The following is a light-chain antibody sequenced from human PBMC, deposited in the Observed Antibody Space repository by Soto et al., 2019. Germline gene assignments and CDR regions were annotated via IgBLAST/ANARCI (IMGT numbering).Light chain of an antibody. CDR1: QSLLYSNGYNY. J-gene: IGKJ4*01. CDR2: LGS. CDR3: MQVLQTPLT. Sequence: DIVMTQSPLSLPVTPGEPASISCRSSQSLLYSNGYNYVDWYLQKPGQPPQLLIFLGSSRASGVPDRFNGSGSGTDFPLRITTVEAEDVGVYYCMQVLQTPLTFGGGTKLEIK. V-gene: IGKV2-28*01.